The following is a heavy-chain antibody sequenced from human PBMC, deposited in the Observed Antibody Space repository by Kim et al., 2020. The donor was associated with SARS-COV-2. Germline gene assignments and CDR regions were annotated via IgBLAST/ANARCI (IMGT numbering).Heavy chain of an antibody. D-gene: IGHD2-2*01. CDR2: ISSSGNST. CDR3: ARASSTSCPCYYMDV. V-gene: IGHV3-74*01. CDR1: EFTFRTYW. J-gene: IGHJ6*03. Sequence: GGSLRLSCAASEFTFRTYWMYWVRQAPGKGLVWVSRISSSGNSTNYADSVKGRFTISRDNAKNTLYLQMNSLRAEDTAVYYCARASSTSCPCYYMDVWGKGTTVTVSS.